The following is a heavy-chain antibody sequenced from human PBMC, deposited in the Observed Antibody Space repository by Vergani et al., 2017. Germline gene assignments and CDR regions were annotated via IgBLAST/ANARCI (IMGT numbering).Heavy chain of an antibody. CDR2: IYYSGST. J-gene: IGHJ6*03. D-gene: IGHD3-16*01. CDR3: AREVWGNDYYYYYMDV. CDR1: GGSISSYY. Sequence: QVQLQESGPGLVKPSETLFLTCTVSGGSISSYYWSWIRQPPGKGLEWIGYIYYSGSTNYNPSLKSRVTISVDTSKNQFSLKLSSVTAADTAVYYCAREVWGNDYYYYYMDVWGKGTTVTVSS. V-gene: IGHV4-59*01.